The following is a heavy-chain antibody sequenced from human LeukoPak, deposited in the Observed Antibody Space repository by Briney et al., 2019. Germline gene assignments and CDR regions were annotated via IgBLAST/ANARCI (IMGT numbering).Heavy chain of an antibody. Sequence: GGSLRLSCTASGFTFSDYSMNWVRQSPGKGLEWVSSISRSSDSIYYADSVKGRFTISRDNAKNSLYLQMNSLRAEDTAVYYCAKDVGYHSDWYPGYWGQGTLVTVSS. D-gene: IGHD6-19*01. CDR3: AKDVGYHSDWYPGY. CDR2: ISRSSDSI. CDR1: GFTFSDYS. V-gene: IGHV3-21*01. J-gene: IGHJ4*02.